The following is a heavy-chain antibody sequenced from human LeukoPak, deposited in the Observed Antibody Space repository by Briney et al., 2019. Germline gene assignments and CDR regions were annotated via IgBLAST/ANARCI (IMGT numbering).Heavy chain of an antibody. Sequence: PGGSLRLSCAASGFTFSSYWMSWVRQAPGKGLEWVANIKKDGSEKYYVDSVKGRFTISRDNAKKSLYLQMNSLRAEDTAVYYCAKDRYYYDSSGYYYWGQGTLVTVSS. D-gene: IGHD3-22*01. CDR2: IKKDGSEK. CDR1: GFTFSSYW. V-gene: IGHV3-7*03. CDR3: AKDRYYYDSSGYYY. J-gene: IGHJ4*02.